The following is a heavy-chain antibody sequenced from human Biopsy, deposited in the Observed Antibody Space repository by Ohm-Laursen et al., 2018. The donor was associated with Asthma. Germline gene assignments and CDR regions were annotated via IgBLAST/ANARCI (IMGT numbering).Heavy chain of an antibody. J-gene: IGHJ6*02. V-gene: IGHV3-48*02. CDR2: ISSSSSTI. Sequence: SLRLSCTASGFTFSSYSMNWVRQAPGKGLEWVSYISSSSSTIYYADSVKGRFTISRDNAKNSLYLQMNSLRDEDTAVYYCARMITIFGVVSRGMDVWGQGTTVTVFS. CDR3: ARMITIFGVVSRGMDV. D-gene: IGHD3-3*01. CDR1: GFTFSSYS.